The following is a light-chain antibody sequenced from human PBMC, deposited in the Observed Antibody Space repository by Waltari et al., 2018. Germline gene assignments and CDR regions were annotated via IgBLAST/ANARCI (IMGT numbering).Light chain of an antibody. CDR2: EVN. CDR1: SSDVGGYNY. V-gene: IGLV2-8*01. CDR3: SSYAGSSTPLYV. Sequence: QSALTQPPSASGSPGQSVTISCTGTSSDVGGYNYVSWYQQHPGKAPKIMIYEVNKRPAGVPDRSSGSKSGNTASLTVSGRQAEDEADYYCSSYAGSSTPLYVFGTGTKVTVL. J-gene: IGLJ1*01.